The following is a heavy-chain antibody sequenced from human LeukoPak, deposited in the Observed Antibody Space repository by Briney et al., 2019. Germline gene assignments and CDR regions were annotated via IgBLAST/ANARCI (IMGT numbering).Heavy chain of an antibody. D-gene: IGHD1-26*01. J-gene: IGHJ3*02. V-gene: IGHV3-23*01. CDR1: GFTFSSYA. CDR3: AKPKGGSYWGDAFDI. CDR2: ISGSGGST. Sequence: GGSLRLSCAASGFTFSSYAMSWVRQAPGQGLEWVSPISGSGGSTYYADSVKGRFTISRDNSKNTLYLQMNSLRAEDTAVYYCAKPKGGSYWGDAFDIWGQGTMVTVSS.